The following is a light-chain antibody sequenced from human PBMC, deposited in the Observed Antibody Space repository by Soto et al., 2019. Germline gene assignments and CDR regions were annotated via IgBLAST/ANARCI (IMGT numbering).Light chain of an antibody. CDR2: EVN. V-gene: IGLV2-8*01. J-gene: IGLJ1*01. CDR3: SSYAGXSNV. CDR1: SSEVVGYNY. Sequence: QSALTQPPSASWSPGQSVAISCTGTSSEVVGYNYVSWYQQHPGKDPKLMIYEVNKRPSGVPDRFSGSKSGKTASLTVSGLQAEDEADYYGSSYAGXSNVVGTGTKVXV.